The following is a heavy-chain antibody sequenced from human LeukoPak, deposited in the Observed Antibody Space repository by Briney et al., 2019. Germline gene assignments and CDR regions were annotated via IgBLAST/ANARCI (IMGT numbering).Heavy chain of an antibody. CDR2: ISYDGSNK. D-gene: IGHD3-3*01. Sequence: GGSLRLSCAASGFTFSSYGMHWVRQAPGKGLEWVAVISYDGSNKYYADSVKGRFTISRDNSKNTLYLQMNSLRAEDTAVYYCARDFVVRGYEFWSGYPYYYYMDVWGKGTTVTVSS. V-gene: IGHV3-30*03. J-gene: IGHJ6*03. CDR1: GFTFSSYG. CDR3: ARDFVVRGYEFWSGYPYYYYMDV.